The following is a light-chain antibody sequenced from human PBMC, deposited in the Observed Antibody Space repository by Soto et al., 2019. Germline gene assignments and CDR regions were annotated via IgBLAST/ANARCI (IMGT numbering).Light chain of an antibody. J-gene: IGLJ1*01. CDR3: SSYTGSSNFV. V-gene: IGLV2-8*01. CDR2: EVT. Sequence: SALTQPPSASGSPGQSVTISCTGTTSDFGNYNFVSWYQQHPGEAPKLLIYEVTKRPSGVPDRFSGSKSGNTASLTVSGLQAEDEADYYCSSYTGSSNFVFGTGTKLTVL. CDR1: TSDFGNYNF.